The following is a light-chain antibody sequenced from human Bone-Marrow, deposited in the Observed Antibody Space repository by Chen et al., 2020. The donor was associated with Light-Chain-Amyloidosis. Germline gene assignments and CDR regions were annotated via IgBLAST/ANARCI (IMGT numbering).Light chain of an antibody. Sequence: DIQMTQSPSSLSASVGDRFTITCRASQNINSYLNWYQQKPGQPPKLLIYTASNLQSGVPSRFSGSRSGTEFTLTINSLQPEDVATYYCQQSYQCRYTFGQGTQLDIK. CDR1: QNINSY. CDR3: QQSYQCRYT. V-gene: IGKV1-39*01. J-gene: IGKJ2*01. CDR2: TAS.